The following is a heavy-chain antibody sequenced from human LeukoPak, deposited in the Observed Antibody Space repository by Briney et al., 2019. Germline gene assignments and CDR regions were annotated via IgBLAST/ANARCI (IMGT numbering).Heavy chain of an antibody. CDR1: GFTFNNYV. CDR2: VTDSSPST. V-gene: IGHV3-23*01. CDR3: AKGSSSSRPYYFDY. D-gene: IGHD6-13*01. J-gene: IGHJ4*02. Sequence: GGFLRLSCAASGFTFNNYVMNWVRQAPGKGLEWVSAVTDSSPSTYYADSVRGRFTISRHNSKNTLYLQMNSLRAEDTAVYYCAKGSSSSRPYYFDYWGQGTLVTVSS.